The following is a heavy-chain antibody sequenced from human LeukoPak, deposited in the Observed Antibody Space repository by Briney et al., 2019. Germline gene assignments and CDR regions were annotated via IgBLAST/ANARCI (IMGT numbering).Heavy chain of an antibody. CDR2: IIPILGIA. CDR1: GGTFSSYA. CDR3: ARVWVGATTLNDAFDI. Sequence: ASVKVSCKASGGTFSSYAISWVRQAPGQGLEWMGRIIPILGIANYAQKFQGRVTITADKSTSTAYMELSSLRSEDTAVYYCARVWVGATTLNDAFDIWGQGTMVTVSS. J-gene: IGHJ3*02. D-gene: IGHD1-26*01. V-gene: IGHV1-69*04.